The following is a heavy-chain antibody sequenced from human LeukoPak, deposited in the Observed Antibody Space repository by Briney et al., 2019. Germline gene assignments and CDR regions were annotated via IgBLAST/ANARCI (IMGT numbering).Heavy chain of an antibody. CDR3: TRGPLWVNERLFDP. J-gene: IGHJ5*02. D-gene: IGHD3-16*01. CDR1: GGSFSGHY. Sequence: SETLSLTCAVYGGSFSGHYWSWICQPPPQGLELNGEINHSGSTNYNPSLKSRVTISVDTSKNQFSLKLSSVTAADTAVYYCTRGPLWVNERLFDPWGQGTLVTVSS. V-gene: IGHV4-34*01. CDR2: INHSGST.